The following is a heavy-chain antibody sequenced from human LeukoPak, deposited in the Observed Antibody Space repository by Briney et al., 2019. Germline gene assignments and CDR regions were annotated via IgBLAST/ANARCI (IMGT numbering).Heavy chain of an antibody. D-gene: IGHD4-17*01. V-gene: IGHV3-23*01. CDR1: GFTLSSNA. Sequence: GGSLRLSCAASGFTLSSNAMSWVRQAPGKGVEGVSAISGSGGSTYYADSVKGRFTISRDNSKNTLYLQMNSLRAEDTAVYYCAKTTVTEQFDYWGQGTLVTVSS. CDR3: AKTTVTEQFDY. J-gene: IGHJ4*02. CDR2: ISGSGGST.